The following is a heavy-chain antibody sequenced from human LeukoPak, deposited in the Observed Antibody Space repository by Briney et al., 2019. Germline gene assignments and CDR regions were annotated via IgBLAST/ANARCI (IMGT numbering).Heavy chain of an antibody. CDR2: INPSGSST. CDR3: ARDNSVGDVAWWFDP. J-gene: IGHJ5*02. V-gene: IGHV1-46*01. Sequence: ASVKVSCKASGYSFTSHYMHWVRQAPGKGLEWLGLINPSGSSTHYAQKFQGRITMTRDMSTTTDYMELSSLTYDDTAVYYCARDNSVGDVAWWFDPWGQGTLVTVSS. CDR1: GYSFTSHY. D-gene: IGHD1-26*01.